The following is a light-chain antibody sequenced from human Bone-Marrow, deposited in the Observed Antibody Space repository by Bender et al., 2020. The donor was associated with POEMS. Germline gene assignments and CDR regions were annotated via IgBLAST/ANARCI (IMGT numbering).Light chain of an antibody. CDR2: LIN. J-gene: IGLJ3*02. CDR3: QSYDNSLGGWV. Sequence: QSVLTQPPSASGTPGQRVTISCSGSSSNIGSHSVYWYRQLPGTAPKLLIYLINQRPSGVPDRFSGSKSGTSASLAITGLQAEDEGDYYCQSYDNSLGGWVFGGGTKLTVL. CDR1: SSNIGSHS. V-gene: IGLV1-44*01.